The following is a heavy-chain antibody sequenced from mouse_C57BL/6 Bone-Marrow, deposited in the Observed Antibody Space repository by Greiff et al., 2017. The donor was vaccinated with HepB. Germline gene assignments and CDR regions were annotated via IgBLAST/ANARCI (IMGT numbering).Heavy chain of an antibody. J-gene: IGHJ4*01. CDR3: VRDGRVRRYYAMDY. Sequence: EVQLVESGGGLVQPKGSLKLSCAASGFTFNTYAMHWVRQAPGKGLEWVARIRSKSSNYATYYADSVKDRFTISRDDSQSMLYLQMNNLKTEDTAMYYCVRDGRVRRYYAMDYWGQGTSVTVSS. D-gene: IGHD2-14*01. V-gene: IGHV10-3*01. CDR1: GFTFNTYA. CDR2: IRSKSSNYAT.